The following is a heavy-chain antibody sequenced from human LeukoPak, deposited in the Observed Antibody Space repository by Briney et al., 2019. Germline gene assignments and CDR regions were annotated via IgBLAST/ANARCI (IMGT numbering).Heavy chain of an antibody. CDR3: ARGQYYYGSGSLYFDY. CDR2: TYYRSKWYN. CDR1: GDSFSSNSAA. J-gene: IGHJ4*02. Sequence: SQTLSLTCALSGDSFSSNSAAWNWIRQSPSRGLEWLGRTYYRSKWYNDYAVSVKSRITINPDTSKNQFSLKLSSVTAADTAVYYCARGQYYYGSGSLYFDYWGQGTLVTVSS. D-gene: IGHD3-10*01. V-gene: IGHV6-1*01.